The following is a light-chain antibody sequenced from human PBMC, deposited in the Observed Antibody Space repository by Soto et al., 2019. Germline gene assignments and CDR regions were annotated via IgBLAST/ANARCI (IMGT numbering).Light chain of an antibody. CDR1: QRLLHSNGNTF. CDR2: LGS. V-gene: IGKV2-28*01. J-gene: IGKJ2*01. Sequence: EIVMTQSPPSLTVTPGEPASISCRSSQRLLHSNGNTFLDWYVQKPGQSPQLLISLGSNRASGVPDRVSGSEAGTDFTLKISRVEAEDVGVYYCMQALQTPYTFGQGTKLESK. CDR3: MQALQTPYT.